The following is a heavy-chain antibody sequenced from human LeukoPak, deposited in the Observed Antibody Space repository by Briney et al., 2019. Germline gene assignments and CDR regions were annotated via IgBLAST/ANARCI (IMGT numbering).Heavy chain of an antibody. V-gene: IGHV3-23*01. CDR1: GFTFSSYA. J-gene: IGHJ4*02. D-gene: IGHD3-22*01. Sequence: PGGSLRLSCAASGFTFSSYAMTWVRQAPGKGLEWVSAISGSGGSTYYADSVKGRFAISRDNSKNRLFLQMNSLRAEDTAVYYCAKAGSGYSYFDHWGQGTLVTVSS. CDR3: AKAGSGYSYFDH. CDR2: ISGSGGST.